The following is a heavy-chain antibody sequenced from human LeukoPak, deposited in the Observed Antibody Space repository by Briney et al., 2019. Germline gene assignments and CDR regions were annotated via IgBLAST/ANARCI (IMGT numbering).Heavy chain of an antibody. D-gene: IGHD7-27*01. Sequence: ASVKVSCKASGYTFTGYYMHWVRQAPGQGLEWMGWINPNSGGTNYAQKFQGRVTMTRDTSISTAYMELSRLTSDDTAVYYCARDGDLNGRTRAHCWGQGTLVTVSS. CDR2: INPNSGGT. V-gene: IGHV1-2*02. J-gene: IGHJ4*02. CDR1: GYTFTGYY. CDR3: ARDGDLNGRTRAHC.